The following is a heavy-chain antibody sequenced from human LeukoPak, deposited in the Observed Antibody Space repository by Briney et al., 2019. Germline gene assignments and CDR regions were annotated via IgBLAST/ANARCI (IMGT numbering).Heavy chain of an antibody. CDR2: ISVSGNT. D-gene: IGHD6-13*01. CDR3: VRGAYSSSWLNFDY. V-gene: IGHV3-23*01. J-gene: IGHJ4*02. Sequence: PGGSLRLSCAASGFTLSSYAMSWVRQAPGKGLEWVSAISVSGNTYHADSVKGRFTVSRDNSKNTLYLQMNSLRAEDTAVYYCVRGAYSSSWLNFDYWGQGTLVTVSS. CDR1: GFTLSSYA.